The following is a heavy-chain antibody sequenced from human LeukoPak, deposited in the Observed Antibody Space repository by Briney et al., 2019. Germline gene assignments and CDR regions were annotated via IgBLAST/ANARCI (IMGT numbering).Heavy chain of an antibody. D-gene: IGHD3-22*01. Sequence: SETLSLTCTVSGGSISSHYWSWIRQPPGKGLEWIGYIYYSGSTNYNPSLKSRVTISVDTSKNQFSLKLSSVTAADTAVYYCARERQRYYDSSGYQNWFDPWGQGTLVTVSS. CDR3: ARERQRYYDSSGYQNWFDP. V-gene: IGHV4-59*11. CDR2: IYYSGST. J-gene: IGHJ5*02. CDR1: GGSISSHY.